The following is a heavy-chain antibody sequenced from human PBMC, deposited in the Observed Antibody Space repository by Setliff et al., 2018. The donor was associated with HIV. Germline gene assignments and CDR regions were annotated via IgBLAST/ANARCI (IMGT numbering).Heavy chain of an antibody. CDR1: GGSISSSSYY. Sequence: ETLSLTCTVSGGSISSSSYYWGWIRQPPGKGLEWIGSIYYHGSTYYNPSLKSRVTISIDTSKSQFSLQLTSVTAADTAVYYCVNPSGAMGDFDSWGQGTLVTVS. J-gene: IGHJ4*02. V-gene: IGHV4-39*01. CDR3: VNPSGAMGDFDS. D-gene: IGHD3-16*01. CDR2: IYYHGST.